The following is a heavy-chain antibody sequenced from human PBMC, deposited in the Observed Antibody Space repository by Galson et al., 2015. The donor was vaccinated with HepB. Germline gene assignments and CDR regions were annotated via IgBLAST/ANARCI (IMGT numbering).Heavy chain of an antibody. Sequence: SLRLSCAGSGFTFNNYAMSWVRQAPGKGLEWVSAISASGGSTYYADSVKGRFTISRDNSKNTLFLQMNSLRADDTAVYYCAKGYQLLPDYWGQGALVTVSS. J-gene: IGHJ4*02. CDR2: ISASGGST. D-gene: IGHD2-2*01. V-gene: IGHV3-23*01. CDR1: GFTFNNYA. CDR3: AKGYQLLPDY.